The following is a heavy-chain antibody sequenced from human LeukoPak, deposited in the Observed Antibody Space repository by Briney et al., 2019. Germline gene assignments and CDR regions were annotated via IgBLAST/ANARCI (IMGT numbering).Heavy chain of an antibody. CDR2: ISTSSSII. V-gene: IGHV3-48*02. Sequence: PGGSLRLSCAASGFTFNTYSMNWVRQAPGKGLEWVSYISTSSSIISYADSVKGRLTISADNAKNSLYLQMNSLRDEDTAVYYCARDLQYSFDYWGQGTLVTVSS. CDR1: GFTFNTYS. D-gene: IGHD5-18*01. CDR3: ARDLQYSFDY. J-gene: IGHJ4*02.